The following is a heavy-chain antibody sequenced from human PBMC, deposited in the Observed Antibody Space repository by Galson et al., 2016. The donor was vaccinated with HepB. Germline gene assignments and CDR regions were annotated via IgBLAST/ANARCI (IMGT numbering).Heavy chain of an antibody. CDR2: IRGSDNVP. V-gene: IGHV3-23*01. CDR1: GLAFSYHV. J-gene: IGHJ4*02. D-gene: IGHD3-10*01. CDR3: AKLGVRVATGGVDY. Sequence: SLRLSCAGSGLAFSYHVMYWVRQAPGKGLEWVSAIRGSDNVPTYADSVKGRFTIFRDDSKNAVFLQMNSLRADDTAIYYCAKLGVRVATGGVDYWGQGTLVTVSS.